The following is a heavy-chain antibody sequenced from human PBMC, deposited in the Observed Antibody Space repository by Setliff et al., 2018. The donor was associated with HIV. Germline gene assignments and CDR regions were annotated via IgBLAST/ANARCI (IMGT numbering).Heavy chain of an antibody. V-gene: IGHV1-2*02. Sequence: ASVKVSCKASGYTFTGNYIHWVRQAPGQGLEWMGWINPNSGGTNYEQKFQGRVTMTRDTSISTAYMELSRLRSDDTALYYCARTLYSRSWYNGWFDPWGQGTLVTVSS. CDR1: GYTFTGNY. J-gene: IGHJ5*02. CDR2: INPNSGGT. D-gene: IGHD6-13*01. CDR3: ARTLYSRSWYNGWFDP.